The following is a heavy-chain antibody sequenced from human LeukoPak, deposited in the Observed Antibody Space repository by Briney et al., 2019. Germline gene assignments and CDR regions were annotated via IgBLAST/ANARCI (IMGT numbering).Heavy chain of an antibody. CDR2: ISPSGGST. D-gene: IGHD5-12*01. CDR1: GYTFTSNY. CDR3: ATNGGGDSGYGNFDY. Sequence: GASVTVSCKAFGYTFTSNYMHWVRQAPGQGPEWMGVISPSGGSTTYAQKFQGRVTLTRDMSTSTDYLELSSLRPEDTALYYCATNGGGDSGYGNFDYWGQGTLVTVSS. J-gene: IGHJ4*02. V-gene: IGHV1-46*03.